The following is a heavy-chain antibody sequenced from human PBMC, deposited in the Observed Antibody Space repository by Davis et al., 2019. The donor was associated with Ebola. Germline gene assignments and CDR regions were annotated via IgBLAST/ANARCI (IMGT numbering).Heavy chain of an antibody. V-gene: IGHV4-34*01. CDR2: INHSGST. CDR3: ARVYCSSTSCYQSKSWFDP. CDR1: GGSFSGYY. Sequence: PSETLSLTCAVYGGSFSGYYWSWIRQPPGKGLEWIGEINHSGSTNYNPSLKSRVTISVDTSKNQFSLKLSSVTAADTAVYYCARVYCSSTSCYQSKSWFDPWGQGTLVTVSS. J-gene: IGHJ5*02. D-gene: IGHD2-2*01.